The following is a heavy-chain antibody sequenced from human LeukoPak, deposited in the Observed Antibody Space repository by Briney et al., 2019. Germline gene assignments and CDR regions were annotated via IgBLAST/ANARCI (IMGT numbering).Heavy chain of an antibody. V-gene: IGHV3-7*03. J-gene: IGHJ4*02. D-gene: IGHD7-27*01. CDR1: GFTFSSSA. CDR3: AAWGSGNY. Sequence: GGSLRLSCAASGFTFSSSAMSWVRQAPGKGLEWVANTNQGGSQKYYVDSVRGRFTISRDNAEKLFYLQINSLRVEDTAIYYCAAWGSGNYWGQGTLVTVSS. CDR2: TNQGGSQK.